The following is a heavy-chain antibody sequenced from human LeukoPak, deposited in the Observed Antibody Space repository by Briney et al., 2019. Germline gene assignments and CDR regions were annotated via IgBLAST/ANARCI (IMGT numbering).Heavy chain of an antibody. V-gene: IGHV1-69*04. D-gene: IGHD2-2*01. Sequence: ASVKVSCKASGGTFSSYAISWVRQAPGQGLEWMGRIIPILGVANYVQQFLGRVTITADKSRSTAYMELSSLRSEDTAVYYCARDLIVVVPAANIVAFDIWGQGTMVPVSS. J-gene: IGHJ3*02. CDR3: ARDLIVVVPAANIVAFDI. CDR1: GGTFSSYA. CDR2: IIPILGVA.